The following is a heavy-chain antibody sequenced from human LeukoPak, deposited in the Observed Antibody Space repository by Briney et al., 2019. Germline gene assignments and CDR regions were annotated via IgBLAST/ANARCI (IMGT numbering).Heavy chain of an antibody. D-gene: IGHD5-24*01. CDR1: GFTFSSYG. CDR3: AKDGRDGYNYGYYFDY. CDR2: ISGSGGST. Sequence: PGGSLRLSCAASGFTFSSYGMSWVRQAPGKGLEWVSAISGSGGSTYYADSVKGRFSISRDNSKNTLYLQMNSLRAEDTAVYYCAKDGRDGYNYGYYFDYWGQGTLVTVSS. J-gene: IGHJ4*02. V-gene: IGHV3-23*01.